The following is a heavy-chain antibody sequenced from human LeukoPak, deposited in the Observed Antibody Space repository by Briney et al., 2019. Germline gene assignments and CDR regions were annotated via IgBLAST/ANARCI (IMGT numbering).Heavy chain of an antibody. CDR2: IYHSGST. J-gene: IGHJ4*02. CDR3: TAMIRGVISEFDY. Sequence: SGTLSLTCAVSGGSISSSNWWSWVRQPPGKGLEWIGEIYHSGSTNYNPSLKSRVTISVDKSKNQFSLKLSSVTAADTAVYYYTAMIRGVISEFDYWGQGTLVTVSS. CDR1: GGSISSSNW. D-gene: IGHD3-10*01. V-gene: IGHV4-4*02.